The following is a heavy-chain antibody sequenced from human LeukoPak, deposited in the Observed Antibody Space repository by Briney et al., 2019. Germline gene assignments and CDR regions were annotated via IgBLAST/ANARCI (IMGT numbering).Heavy chain of an antibody. Sequence: PGGSLRLSCAASGFTVSSKYMGWVRQAPGKGLEWVSVIYSGGSTYYADSVKGRFTISRDNSKNTVYLQVNSLRAEDTAVYYCARESSGWLQLFDYWGQGTLVTVSS. V-gene: IGHV3-66*01. D-gene: IGHD5-24*01. CDR3: ARESSGWLQLFDY. J-gene: IGHJ4*02. CDR1: GFTVSSKY. CDR2: IYSGGST.